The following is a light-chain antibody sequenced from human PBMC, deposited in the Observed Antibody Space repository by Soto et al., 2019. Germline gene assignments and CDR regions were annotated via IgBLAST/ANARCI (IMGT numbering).Light chain of an antibody. CDR2: KAS. J-gene: IGKJ1*01. CDR1: HSISSW. Sequence: DIQMTQSPSTLSASVGDRVTITCRASHSISSWLAWYQQKPGKAPKLLIYKASSLESGVPSRFSGSGSGTEFTLTISSLQPDDFATYYCQQYNIYPWTFGQGTKLEIK. CDR3: QQYNIYPWT. V-gene: IGKV1-5*03.